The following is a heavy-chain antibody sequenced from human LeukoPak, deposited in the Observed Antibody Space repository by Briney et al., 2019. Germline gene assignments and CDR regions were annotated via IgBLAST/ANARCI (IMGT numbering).Heavy chain of an antibody. CDR3: ARGRGYCSSTSCSSFDY. J-gene: IGHJ4*02. CDR2: INHSGST. CDR1: GGSFSGYY. D-gene: IGHD2-2*01. Sequence: PSETLSLTCAVYGGSFSGYYWSWIRQPPGKGLEWIGEINHSGSTNYNPSLKSRVTISVDTSKNQFSLKLSSVTAADTAVYYCARGRGYCSSTSCSSFDYWGQGTLATVSS. V-gene: IGHV4-34*01.